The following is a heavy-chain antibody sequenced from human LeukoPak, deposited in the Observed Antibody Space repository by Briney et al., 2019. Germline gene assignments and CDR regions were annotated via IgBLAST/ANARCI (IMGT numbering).Heavy chain of an antibody. Sequence: GGSLRLSCAASGFTFSSYAMSWVRQAPGKGLEWGSTITGYGGGTYYADSVKGRFTISRDNSRNTLYLQMSSLRAEDTAVYYCAKKLALYYNTWQPFDSWGQGALVTVSS. CDR2: ITGYGGGT. D-gene: IGHD3-16*02. CDR1: GFTFSSYA. V-gene: IGHV3-23*01. J-gene: IGHJ4*02. CDR3: AKKLALYYNTWQPFDS.